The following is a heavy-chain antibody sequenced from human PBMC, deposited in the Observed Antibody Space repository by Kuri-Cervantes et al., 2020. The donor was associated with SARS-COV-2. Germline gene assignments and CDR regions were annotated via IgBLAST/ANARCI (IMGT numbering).Heavy chain of an antibody. Sequence: SETLSLTCTVSGGSISSTSYYWDWIRQPPGKGLEWIGSIYYSGSTNYNPSLKSRFTMSVETSKNEFSLRLSSVPAADTAVYYCARDLPGLYYAMDVWGQGTTVTVSS. CDR2: IYYSGST. CDR3: ARDLPGLYYAMDV. V-gene: IGHV4-39*07. D-gene: IGHD2-2*01. J-gene: IGHJ6*02. CDR1: GGSISSTSYY.